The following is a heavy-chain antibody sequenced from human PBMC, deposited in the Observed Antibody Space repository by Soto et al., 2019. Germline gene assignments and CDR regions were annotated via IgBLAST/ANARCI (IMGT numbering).Heavy chain of an antibody. CDR2: ISSSSSYM. Sequence: GGSLRLSCAASVLTFSSYAMSWVRQAPGKGLEWVSSISSSSSYMYYADSVKGRFTISRDNAKNSLYLQMNSLRAEDTAVYYCARDCSSTSCYGGHFDYWGQGTLVTAPQ. J-gene: IGHJ4*02. CDR3: ARDCSSTSCYGGHFDY. CDR1: VLTFSSYA. V-gene: IGHV3-21*01. D-gene: IGHD2-2*01.